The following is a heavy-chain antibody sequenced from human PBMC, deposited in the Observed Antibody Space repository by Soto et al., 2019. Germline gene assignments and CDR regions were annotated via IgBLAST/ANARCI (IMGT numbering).Heavy chain of an antibody. D-gene: IGHD2-15*01. CDR3: ARVSYCSGGSCYSERWTSTRKRDKSYYYYYGMDV. CDR2: INHSGST. Sequence: SETLSLTCAVYGGSFSGYYWSWIRQPPGKGLEWIGEINHSGSTNYNPSLKSRVTISVDTSKNQFSLKLSSVTAADTAVYYCARVSYCSGGSCYSERWTSTRKRDKSYYYYYGMDVWGQGTTVTVSS. J-gene: IGHJ6*02. CDR1: GGSFSGYY. V-gene: IGHV4-34*01.